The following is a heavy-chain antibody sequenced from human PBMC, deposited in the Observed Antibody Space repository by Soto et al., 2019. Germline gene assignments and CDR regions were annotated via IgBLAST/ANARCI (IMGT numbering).Heavy chain of an antibody. V-gene: IGHV5-10-1*03. CDR2: IDPSDSYT. CDR3: ARHPYYYDSSGYPDY. D-gene: IGHD3-22*01. J-gene: IGHJ4*02. CDR1: GYSFTSYW. Sequence: EVQLVQSGAEVKKPGESLRISCKGSGYSFTSYWISWVRQMPGKGLEWMGRIDPSDSYTNYSPSFQGHVTISADKSISTAYLQWSSLKASDTAMYYCARHPYYYDSSGYPDYWGQGTLVTVSS.